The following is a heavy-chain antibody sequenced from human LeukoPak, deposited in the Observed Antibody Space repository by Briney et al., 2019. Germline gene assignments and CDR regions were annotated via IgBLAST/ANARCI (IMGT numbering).Heavy chain of an antibody. J-gene: IGHJ4*02. CDR1: GFSVRTTY. Sequence: PGGSLRLSCAASGFSVRTTYMSWVRQAPGKGLEWVSYISSSGSTIYYADSVKGRFTISRDNAKNSLYLQMNSLRAEDTAVYYCAREHYGSGSFDYWGQGTLVTVSS. D-gene: IGHD3-10*01. V-gene: IGHV3-11*04. CDR3: AREHYGSGSFDY. CDR2: ISSSGSTI.